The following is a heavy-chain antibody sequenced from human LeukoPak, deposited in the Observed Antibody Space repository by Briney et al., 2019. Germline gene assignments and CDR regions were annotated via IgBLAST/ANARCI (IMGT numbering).Heavy chain of an antibody. CDR1: GGSITSYY. D-gene: IGHD4-17*01. CDR2: IYYSGCA. V-gene: IGHV4-59*08. J-gene: IGHJ5*02. Sequence: SETLSLTCSVYGGSITSYYWSWFRQPPGKGLEWIGYIYYSGCANYNPSLKSRVTISVDTSKNQFSLKLTSVTAADTAMYYCARHSRDYPHNWFDPWGQGTLVTVSS. CDR3: ARHSRDYPHNWFDP.